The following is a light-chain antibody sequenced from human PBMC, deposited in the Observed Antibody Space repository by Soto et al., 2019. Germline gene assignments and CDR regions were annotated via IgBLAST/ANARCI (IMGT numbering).Light chain of an antibody. J-gene: IGKJ1*01. V-gene: IGKV3-20*01. CDR1: QSITSSC. Sequence: EIVLTQSPGTLSLSPGERATLSCRASQSITSSCLAWYQQKPGQAPRLLISGTISRATGIPDRFSGSGSGTDFTLTISRLEPEDFAVYYCQQYGSPLWTFGQGTKVDIK. CDR3: QQYGSPLWT. CDR2: GTI.